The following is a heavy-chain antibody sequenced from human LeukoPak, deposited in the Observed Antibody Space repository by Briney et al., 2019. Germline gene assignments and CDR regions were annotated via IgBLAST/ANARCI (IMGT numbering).Heavy chain of an antibody. J-gene: IGHJ5*02. CDR1: GGSISSSSYY. CDR2: IYYSGST. Sequence: SETLSLTCTVSGGSISSSSYYWGWIRQPPGKGLEWIGSIYYSGSTYYNPSLKSRVTISVDTSKNQFSLKLSSVTAADTAVYYCARDHPHYYGSGSPYRGNWFDPWGQGTLVTVSS. D-gene: IGHD3-10*01. V-gene: IGHV4-39*07. CDR3: ARDHPHYYGSGSPYRGNWFDP.